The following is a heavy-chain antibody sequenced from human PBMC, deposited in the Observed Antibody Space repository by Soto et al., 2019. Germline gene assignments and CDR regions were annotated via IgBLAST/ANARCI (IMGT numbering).Heavy chain of an antibody. D-gene: IGHD3-10*01. CDR3: TRGPRPISTGTGAY. CDR1: GFIFKMYW. V-gene: IGHV3-74*01. CDR2: IYNDGTYS. J-gene: IGHJ4*02. Sequence: GGSLRLSCAASGFIFKMYWMHWVRQSPGKGLVWISRIYNDGTYSDYADSVRGRFTISRDNVNDTLYLQMNNLGAEDSGLYYCTRGPRPISTGTGAYWGQGTQVTV.